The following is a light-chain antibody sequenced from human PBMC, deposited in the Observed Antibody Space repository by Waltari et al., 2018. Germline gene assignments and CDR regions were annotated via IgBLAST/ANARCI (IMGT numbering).Light chain of an antibody. J-gene: IGKJ1*01. CDR3: LQYDNWPPWT. V-gene: IGKV3-15*01. CDR1: QTSSTN. CDR2: GAS. Sequence: EVVMTQSPATLSVSPGEAATLFCRASQTSSTNLAWYQQKPGQAPRLLIYGASTRATGVPARFSGSGTGTDFTLTISSMQSEDFVVYYCLQYDNWPPWTFGQVTKVEIK.